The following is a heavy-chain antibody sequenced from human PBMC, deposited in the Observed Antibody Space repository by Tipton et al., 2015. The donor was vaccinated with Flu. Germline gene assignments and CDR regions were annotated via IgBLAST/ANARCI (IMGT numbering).Heavy chain of an antibody. J-gene: IGHJ3*01. CDR3: ARDSSGANAFHV. CDR2: IYYSGST. V-gene: IGHV4-59*01. D-gene: IGHD6-25*01. CDR1: GGSISSDY. Sequence: TLSLTCTVSGGSISSDYWSWIRQPPGKGLEWIGYIYYSGSTNYNPSLKSRVTISVDTSKNQFSLKLTSVTAADTAVYYCARDSSGANAFHVWGQGTVVTISS.